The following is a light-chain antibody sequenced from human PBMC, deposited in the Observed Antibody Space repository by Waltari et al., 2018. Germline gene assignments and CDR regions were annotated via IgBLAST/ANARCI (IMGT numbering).Light chain of an antibody. CDR1: SNDIGSYNF. Sequence: QSALTQPASVSGSPGQSITVPCIGTSNDIGSYNFFPWFQQHPGRAPKLMIYDVSERPLGVSNRFSGSKSGNTASLTISGLQAEDEADYYCFSYAGSNSFAFGGGTRVTVL. J-gene: IGLJ2*01. CDR3: FSYAGSNSFA. V-gene: IGLV2-23*02. CDR2: DVS.